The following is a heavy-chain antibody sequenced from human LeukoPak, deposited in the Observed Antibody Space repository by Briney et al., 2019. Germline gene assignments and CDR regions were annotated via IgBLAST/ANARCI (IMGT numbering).Heavy chain of an antibody. V-gene: IGHV3-73*01. Sequence: GGSLRLSCAASGFTFSGSAMHWVRQASGKGLEWVGRIRSKANSYATAYSASVKGRFTISRDDSKNTAYLQMNSLKTEDTAVYYCTRLIDCSGGSCYWSQGTLVTVSS. D-gene: IGHD2-15*01. CDR3: TRLIDCSGGSCY. J-gene: IGHJ4*02. CDR1: GFTFSGSA. CDR2: IRSKANSYAT.